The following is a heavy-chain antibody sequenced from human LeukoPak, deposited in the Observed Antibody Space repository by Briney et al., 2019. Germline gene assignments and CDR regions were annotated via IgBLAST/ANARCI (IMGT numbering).Heavy chain of an antibody. Sequence: GGSLRLSCAASGFTFSSYWMHWVRQAPGKGLVWVSRINSDGSSTSYADSVKGRFTISRDNAKNTLYLQMNSLRAEDTAVYYCARVLTYGSGSYVGSGNWFDPWGQGTLVTVSS. CDR3: ARVLTYGSGSYVGSGNWFDP. J-gene: IGHJ5*02. D-gene: IGHD3-10*01. V-gene: IGHV3-74*01. CDR1: GFTFSSYW. CDR2: INSDGSST.